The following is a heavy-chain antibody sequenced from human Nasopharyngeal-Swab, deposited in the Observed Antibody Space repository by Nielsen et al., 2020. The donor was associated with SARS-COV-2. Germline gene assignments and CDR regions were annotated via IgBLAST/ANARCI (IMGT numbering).Heavy chain of an antibody. CDR2: INHSGST. CDR3: ARDSSSWLGWFDP. CDR1: GGSFSGYY. Sequence: SESLSLTCAVYGGSFSGYYWSWIRQPPGKGLEWIGEINHSGSTNYNPSLKSGVTISVDTSKNQFSLKLSSVTAADTAVYYCARDSSSWLGWFDPWGQGTLVTVSS. D-gene: IGHD6-13*01. J-gene: IGHJ5*02. V-gene: IGHV4-34*01.